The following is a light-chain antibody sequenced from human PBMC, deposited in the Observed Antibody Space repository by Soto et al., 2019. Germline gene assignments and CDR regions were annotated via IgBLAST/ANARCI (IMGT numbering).Light chain of an antibody. V-gene: IGKV3-15*01. Sequence: EIVMTQSPATLSVSPGERATLSCRASQSVTSNLAWYQQRPGQAPRLLIYGASTRATDVPARFSGSGSGTEFTLTISSLQSEDFAEYHCQQYNNWPQTFGHGTKVDIK. J-gene: IGKJ1*01. CDR3: QQYNNWPQT. CDR2: GAS. CDR1: QSVTSN.